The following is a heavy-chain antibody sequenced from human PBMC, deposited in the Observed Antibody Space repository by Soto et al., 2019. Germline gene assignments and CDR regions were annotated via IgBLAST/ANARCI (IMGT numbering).Heavy chain of an antibody. CDR3: ARSQGSSTSLEIYYYYYYGMDV. J-gene: IGHJ6*02. D-gene: IGHD2-2*01. V-gene: IGHV1-69*01. CDR1: GGTFSSYA. Sequence: QVQLVQSGAEVKKPGSSVKVSCKASGGTFSSYAISWVRQAPGQGLEWMGGIIPISGTANYARKFQGRVTITADESTSTAYIELSSLRSEDTAVYYCARSQGSSTSLEIYYYYYYGMDVWCQGTTVTVSS. CDR2: IIPISGTA.